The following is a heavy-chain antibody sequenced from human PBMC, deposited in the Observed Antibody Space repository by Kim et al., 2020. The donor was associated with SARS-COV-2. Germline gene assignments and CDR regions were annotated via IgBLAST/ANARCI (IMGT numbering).Heavy chain of an antibody. CDR3: ARERGTTVTTIEHTDAFNI. D-gene: IGHD4-17*01. CDR1: GDTFSSYV. J-gene: IGHJ3*02. V-gene: IGHV1-69*06. Sequence: SVKVSCKASGDTFSSYVISWVRQAPGQGLEWMGGIIPIFGTANYAQKFQGRVTITADKSTSTAYMELSGLRSEDTAVYYCARERGTTVTTIEHTDAFNIWGQGTVVTVSS. CDR2: IIPIFGTA.